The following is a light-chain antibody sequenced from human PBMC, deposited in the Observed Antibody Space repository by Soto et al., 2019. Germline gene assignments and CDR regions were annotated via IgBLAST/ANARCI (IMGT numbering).Light chain of an antibody. V-gene: IGKV3-15*01. J-gene: IGKJ4*01. CDR2: DAS. CDR3: QQYNNWPLT. CDR1: QSISSN. Sequence: ETVMTQSPSTRSVSPGDSVTLTCRASQSISSNLAWFQQKPGQAPRLLIYDASTLATGFPARFSGSGSGTEFTLTISSLQSEDFAVYYCQQYNNWPLTFGGGTKVDIK.